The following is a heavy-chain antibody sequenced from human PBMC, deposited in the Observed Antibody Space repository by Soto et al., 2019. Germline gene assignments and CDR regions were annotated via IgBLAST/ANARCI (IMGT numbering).Heavy chain of an antibody. CDR2: IYYSGST. CDR1: GGSVSSGSYY. Sequence: QVQLQESGPGLVKPSETLSLTCTVSGGSVSSGSYYWSWIRQPPGKGLEWIGYIYYSGSTNYNPSLKARITISVDTSKNQYSLKRTSVTAADTAVDYCARDHVYYSNFDPMDVWGQGTTVTVSS. CDR3: ARDHVYYSNFDPMDV. D-gene: IGHD4-4*01. J-gene: IGHJ6*02. V-gene: IGHV4-61*01.